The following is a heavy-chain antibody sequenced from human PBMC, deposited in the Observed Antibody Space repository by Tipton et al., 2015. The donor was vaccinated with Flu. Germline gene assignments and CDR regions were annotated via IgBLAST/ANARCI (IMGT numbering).Heavy chain of an antibody. CDR3: ATISAVVPFDY. Sequence: TLSLTCTVSGGSISSSSYYWGWIRQPPGKGLEWIGSIYFSGNTYYNPSLKSRVTIPVDTSKNQFSLKLSSLTAADTAVYYCATISAVVPFDYWGQGKLVTVSS. V-gene: IGHV4-39*07. J-gene: IGHJ4*02. D-gene: IGHD2-2*02. CDR2: IYFSGNT. CDR1: GGSISSSSYY.